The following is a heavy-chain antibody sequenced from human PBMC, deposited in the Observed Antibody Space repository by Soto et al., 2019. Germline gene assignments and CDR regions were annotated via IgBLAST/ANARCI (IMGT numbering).Heavy chain of an antibody. CDR2: INPILGTA. J-gene: IGHJ3*02. CDR1: RGTFSSYT. Sequence: QVQLVQSGAEVKNPGSSVKVSCKASRGTFSSYTINWVRQTPEQGLEWMGRINPILGTANYAQKFQDRVTITAGKSTNTAYMELSSLRSDATAVYYCAGMGISAFDIWGQGTLVTVSS. D-gene: IGHD2-21*01. V-gene: IGHV1-69*08. CDR3: AGMGISAFDI.